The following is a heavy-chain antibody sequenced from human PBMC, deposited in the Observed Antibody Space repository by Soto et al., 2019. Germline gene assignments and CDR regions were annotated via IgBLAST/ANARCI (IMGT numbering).Heavy chain of an antibody. V-gene: IGHV4-59*01. D-gene: IGHD2-21*01. Sequence: LETLFLTCTVSGDSITSYNWNWLRQPPGKALEWIGYVYSSGSTNYNPSLKSRVTISVDTSRNQFSLKVNSVTAADTAMYYCARLAVVAVTGSLDNWLDPWGQGILVTVSS. CDR1: GDSITSYN. CDR3: ARLAVVAVTGSLDNWLDP. CDR2: VYSSGST. J-gene: IGHJ5*02.